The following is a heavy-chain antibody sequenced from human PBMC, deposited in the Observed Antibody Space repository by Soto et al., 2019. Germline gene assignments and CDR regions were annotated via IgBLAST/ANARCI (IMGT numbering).Heavy chain of an antibody. V-gene: IGHV4-30-2*01. CDR2: IYHSGST. CDR3: ARERRIGAAAGTDY. J-gene: IGHJ4*02. CDR1: GDTISTGGYS. D-gene: IGHD6-13*01. Sequence: SETLSLTCTVSGDTISTGGYSWAWIRQPPGKGLEWIGHIYHSGSTNYNPSLKSRVTISVDKSKNQFSLKLSSVTAADTAVYYCARERRIGAAAGTDYWGQGTLVTVSS.